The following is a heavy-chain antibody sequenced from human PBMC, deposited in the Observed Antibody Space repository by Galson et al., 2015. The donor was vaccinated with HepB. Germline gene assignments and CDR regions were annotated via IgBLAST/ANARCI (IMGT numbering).Heavy chain of an antibody. CDR1: GFTVRDAW. CDR3: TAAIAASWIQVGYPIGEPHGMDV. D-gene: IGHD5-18*01. V-gene: IGHV3-15*01. Sequence: SLRLSCAASGFTVRDAWMSWVRQAPGKGLEWVGRIKSKTDGGTTDYAAPVKVRFTISRDDSKNTLYLQMNSLKTEDTAFYYCTAAIAASWIQVGYPIGEPHGMDVWGQGTTVTVSS. J-gene: IGHJ6*02. CDR2: IKSKTDGGTT.